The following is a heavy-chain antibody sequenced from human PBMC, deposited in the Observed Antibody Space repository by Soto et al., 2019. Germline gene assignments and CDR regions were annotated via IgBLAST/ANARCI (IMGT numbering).Heavy chain of an antibody. J-gene: IGHJ6*03. Sequence: WVRQMPGKGLEWMGIIYPGDSDTRYSPSFQGQVTISADKSISTAYLQWSSLKASDTAMYYCARLPRYSSSYYYYYYMDVWGKGTTVTVSS. D-gene: IGHD6-6*01. V-gene: IGHV5-51*01. CDR2: IYPGDSDT. CDR3: ARLPRYSSSYYYYYYMDV.